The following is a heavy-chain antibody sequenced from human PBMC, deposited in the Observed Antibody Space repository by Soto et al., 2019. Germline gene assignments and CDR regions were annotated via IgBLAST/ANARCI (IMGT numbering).Heavy chain of an antibody. D-gene: IGHD2-15*01. CDR1: GFTFSSYA. CDR3: ARDWSRWDY. V-gene: IGHV3-30-3*01. Sequence: QVQLVESGGGVVQPGRSLRLSCAASGFTFSSYAMHWVRQAPGKGLEWVAVISYDGSNQYYADSVKGRFTISRDNSKNTLYLQMTSLRAEDTAVYYCARDWSRWDYWGQGTLVTVSS. CDR2: ISYDGSNQ. J-gene: IGHJ4*02.